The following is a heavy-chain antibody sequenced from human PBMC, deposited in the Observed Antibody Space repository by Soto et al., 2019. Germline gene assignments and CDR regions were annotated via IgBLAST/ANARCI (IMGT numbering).Heavy chain of an antibody. CDR2: IYYGGTT. V-gene: IGHV4-39*01. CDR3: SKTDYYHYGMDV. CDR1: GDSISSSNYY. J-gene: IGHJ6*02. Sequence: PSETLSLTCTVPGDSISSSNYYWGWIRQPPGKGLEYIGSIYYGGTTYYNPSLKSRATISVDTSKHQFSLRLSSVTAADTAVYYCSKTDYYHYGMDVWGQGTTVTVSS.